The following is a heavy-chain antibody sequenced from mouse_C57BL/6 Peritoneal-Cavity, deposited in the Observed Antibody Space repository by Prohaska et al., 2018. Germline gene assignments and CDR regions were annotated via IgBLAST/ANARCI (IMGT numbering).Heavy chain of an antibody. CDR1: TDYY. Sequence: TDYYMNWVKQSNGKSLEWIGDINPNNGGTSYNQKFKGKATLTVDKSSSTAYMELRSLTSEDSAVYYCALLITTVVAEYYFDYWGQGTTLTVSS. V-gene: IGHV1-26*01. J-gene: IGHJ2*01. CDR2: INPNNGGT. D-gene: IGHD1-1*01. CDR3: ALLITTVVAEYYFDY.